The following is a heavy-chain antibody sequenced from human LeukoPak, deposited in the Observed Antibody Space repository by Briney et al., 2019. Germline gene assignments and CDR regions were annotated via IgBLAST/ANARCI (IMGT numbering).Heavy chain of an antibody. V-gene: IGHV3-21*01. D-gene: IGHD2-15*01. Sequence: GGSLRLSCAASGFTFSSYSMNWVRQAPGKGLEWVSSISSSSSYIYYADSVKGRFTISRDNAKNSLYLQMNSLRAEDTAVYYCVRDRGVVALYGMDVWGQGTTVTVSS. J-gene: IGHJ6*02. CDR1: GFTFSSYS. CDR3: VRDRGVVALYGMDV. CDR2: ISSSSSYI.